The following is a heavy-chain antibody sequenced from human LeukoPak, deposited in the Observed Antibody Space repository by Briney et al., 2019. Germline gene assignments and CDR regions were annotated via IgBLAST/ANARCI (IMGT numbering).Heavy chain of an antibody. CDR1: GFTFSSHA. V-gene: IGHV3-23*01. D-gene: IGHD6-13*01. CDR2: ISGSGGST. Sequence: GGSLRLSCAASGFTFSSHAMSWVRQAPGKGLEWVSAISGSGGSTYYADSVKGRFTISRDNSKNTLYLQMNSLRAEDTAVYYCAKNLGSPAAGVPRDYYFDYWGQGTLVAVSS. CDR3: AKNLGSPAAGVPRDYYFDY. J-gene: IGHJ4*02.